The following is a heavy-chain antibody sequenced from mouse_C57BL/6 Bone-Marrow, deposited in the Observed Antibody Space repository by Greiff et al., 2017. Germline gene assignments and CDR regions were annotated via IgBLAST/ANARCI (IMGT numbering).Heavy chain of an antibody. CDR1: GYSITSGYY. CDR3: ARIERLGGSYFDY. D-gene: IGHD4-1*01. CDR2: ISYDGSN. J-gene: IGHJ2*01. Sequence: DVKLQESGPGLVKPSQSLSLTCSVTGYSITSGYYWNWIRQFPGNKLEWMGYISYDGSNNYNPSLKNRISITRDTSKNQFFLKLNSVTTEDTATYDCARIERLGGSYFDYWGQGTTLTVSS. V-gene: IGHV3-6*01.